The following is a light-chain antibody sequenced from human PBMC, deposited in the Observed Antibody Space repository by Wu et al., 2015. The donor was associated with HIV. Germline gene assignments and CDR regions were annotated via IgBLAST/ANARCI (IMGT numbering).Light chain of an antibody. V-gene: IGKV3-20*01. J-gene: IGKJ3*01. CDR1: XGLPAI. CDR3: QQYGRSPVT. Sequence: LSSQGRVXGLPAILSLVPAETWPAPRLLIYGASTRATGIPDRFSGSGSGTDFTLTISRLEPEDFAVYYCQQYGRSPVTFGPGTKLDIK. CDR2: GAS.